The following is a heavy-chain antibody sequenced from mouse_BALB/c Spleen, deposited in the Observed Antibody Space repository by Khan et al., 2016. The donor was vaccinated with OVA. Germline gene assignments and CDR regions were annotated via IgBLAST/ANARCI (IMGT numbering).Heavy chain of an antibody. CDR2: INTYTGEP. J-gene: IGHJ4*01. Sequence: QIQLVQSGPELKKPGETVKISCKASGYSFRNFGMNWVKEAPGKGLEWMGWINTYTGEPTYADDFKGRFAFSLETSASTASLQISNLTNDDTATFFCGRPPYFSYTLAYWGQGTSVTVSS. CDR3: GRPPYFSYTLAY. CDR1: GYSFRNFG. V-gene: IGHV9-3-1*01. D-gene: IGHD2-10*01.